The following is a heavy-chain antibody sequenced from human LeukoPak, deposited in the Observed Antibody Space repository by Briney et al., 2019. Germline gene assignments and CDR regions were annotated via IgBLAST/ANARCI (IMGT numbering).Heavy chain of an antibody. Sequence: ASVKVSCKASGYTFTGYYMHWVRQAPGQGLEWMGWINPNSGGTNYAQKFQGRVTMTRDTSISTAYMELSRLRSDDTALYYCARGRITIIVVVTKDPGNWFDPWGQGTLVTVSS. J-gene: IGHJ5*02. V-gene: IGHV1-2*02. D-gene: IGHD3-22*01. CDR1: GYTFTGYY. CDR2: INPNSGGT. CDR3: ARGRITIIVVVTKDPGNWFDP.